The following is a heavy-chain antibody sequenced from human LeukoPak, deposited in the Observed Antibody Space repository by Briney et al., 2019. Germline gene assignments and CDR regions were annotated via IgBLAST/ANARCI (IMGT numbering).Heavy chain of an antibody. J-gene: IGHJ4*02. CDR3: AKEGRIVVVPAATQY. Sequence: PGGSLRLSCAASGLTFSSYSMNWVRQAPGKGLEWVSSISSSSSYIYYADSVKGRFTISRDNSKNTLYLQMNNLRAEDTAVYYCAKEGRIVVVPAATQYWGQGTLVTVSS. D-gene: IGHD2-2*01. CDR1: GLTFSSYS. CDR2: ISSSSSYI. V-gene: IGHV3-21*04.